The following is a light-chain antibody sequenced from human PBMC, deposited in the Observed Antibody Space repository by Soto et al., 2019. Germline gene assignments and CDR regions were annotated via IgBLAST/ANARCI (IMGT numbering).Light chain of an antibody. CDR2: DAS. J-gene: IGKJ1*01. CDR1: QSVSSY. Sequence: EIVMTQSPDTLSASPGERATLSCRASQSVSSYLAWYQQKPGQAPRLLIYDASNRATGIPARFSGSGSGTDFTLTISSLEPEDFAVYYCQQRSNWPPTFGQGTKVDIK. CDR3: QQRSNWPPT. V-gene: IGKV3-11*01.